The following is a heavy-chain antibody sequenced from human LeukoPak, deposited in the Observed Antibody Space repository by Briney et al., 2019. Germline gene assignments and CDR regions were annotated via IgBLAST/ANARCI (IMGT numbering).Heavy chain of an antibody. D-gene: IGHD2-2*02. V-gene: IGHV4-30-4*08. CDR2: IYYSGST. Sequence: SETLSLTCTVSGGSISSGDYYWSWIRQPPGKGLEWIGYIYYSGSTYYNPSLKSRVTISVDTSKNQFSLKLSSVTAADTAVYYCARVLGYCSSTSCSTPYYFGYWGQGTLVTVSS. J-gene: IGHJ4*02. CDR3: ARVLGYCSSTSCSTPYYFGY. CDR1: GGSISSGDYY.